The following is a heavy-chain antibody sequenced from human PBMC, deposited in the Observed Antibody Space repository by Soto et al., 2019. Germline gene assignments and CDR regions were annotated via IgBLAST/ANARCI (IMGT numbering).Heavy chain of an antibody. CDR1: GGTFRNYP. J-gene: IGHJ4*02. Sequence: QVQLVQSGTEVKKPGSSVKVSCKASGGTFRNYPINWVRQAPGQGLEWMGSIFPLTDIPDYAQNFQARLTISADKSTSTAYMVLSSLTSDDTAMYFCASRPFVVLNYFESWGQGTLVTVSS. V-gene: IGHV1-69*02. D-gene: IGHD6-6*01. CDR2: IFPLTDIP. CDR3: ASRPFVVLNYFES.